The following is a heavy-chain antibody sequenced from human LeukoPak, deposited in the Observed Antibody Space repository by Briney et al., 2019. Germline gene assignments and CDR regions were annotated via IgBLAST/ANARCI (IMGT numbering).Heavy chain of an antibody. CDR3: ARANGGFAYYDILTGNDY. D-gene: IGHD3-9*01. V-gene: IGHV1-18*04. CDR1: RYTFTSSG. J-gene: IGHJ4*02. Sequence: ASVKVSCKASRYTFTSSGISGVRQAPGQGREGMGGTNAYNGNTNYAHKLHGRVTMTTDTSTSTAYMEQRSVRSDGTAVYYCARANGGFAYYDILTGNDYWGQGTLVTVSS. CDR2: TNAYNGNT.